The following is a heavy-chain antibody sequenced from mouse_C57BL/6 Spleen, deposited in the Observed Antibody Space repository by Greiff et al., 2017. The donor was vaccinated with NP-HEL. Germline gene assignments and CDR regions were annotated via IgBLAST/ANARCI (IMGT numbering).Heavy chain of an antibody. CDR2: IDPSDSYT. J-gene: IGHJ4*01. D-gene: IGHD2-1*01. CDR3: ARSGGNYHAMDY. V-gene: IGHV1-59*01. Sequence: QVQLQQSGAELVRPGTSVKLSCKASGYTFTSYWMHWVKQRPGQGLEWIGVIDPSDSYTNYNQKFKGKATLTVDTSSSTAYMQLSSLTSEDSAVYYCARSGGNYHAMDYWGQGTSVTVSS. CDR1: GYTFTSYW.